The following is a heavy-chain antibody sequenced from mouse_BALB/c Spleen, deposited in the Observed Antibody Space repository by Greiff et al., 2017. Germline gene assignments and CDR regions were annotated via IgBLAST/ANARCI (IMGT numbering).Heavy chain of an antibody. CDR2: INPSTGYT. CDR3: ALYYGNYPFFDY. D-gene: IGHD2-1*01. J-gene: IGHJ2*01. CDR1: GYTFTSYW. V-gene: IGHV1-7*01. Sequence: VQLQQSGAELAKPGASVKMSCKASGYTFTSYWMHWVKQRPGQGLEWIGYINPSTGYTEYNQKFKDKATLTADKSSSTAYMQLSSLTSEDSAVYYCALYYGNYPFFDYWGQGTTLTVSS.